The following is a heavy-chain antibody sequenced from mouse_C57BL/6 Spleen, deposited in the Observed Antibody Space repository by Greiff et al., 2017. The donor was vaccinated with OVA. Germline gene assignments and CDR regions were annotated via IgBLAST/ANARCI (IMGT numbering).Heavy chain of an antibody. CDR2: ISDGGSYT. CDR3: ERDPSTTVPYWYFDV. V-gene: IGHV5-4*01. CDR1: GFTFSSYA. J-gene: IGHJ1*03. D-gene: IGHD1-1*01. Sequence: EVMLVESGGGLVKPGGSLKLSCAASGFTFSSYAMSWVRQTPEKRLEWVATISDGGSYTYYPDNVKGRFTFSRDNAKNNLYLQMSHLKSEDTAMYYCERDPSTTVPYWYFDVWGTGTTVTVSA.